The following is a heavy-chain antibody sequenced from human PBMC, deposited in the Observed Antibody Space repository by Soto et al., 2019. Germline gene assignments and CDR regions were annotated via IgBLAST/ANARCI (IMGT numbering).Heavy chain of an antibody. V-gene: IGHV1-2*02. D-gene: IGHD3-22*01. CDR1: GYTFTCYY. J-gene: IGHJ5*02. CDR3: EREWYDSSGYSNWFDP. Sequence: QVQLVQSGAEVKKPGASVKVSCKASGYTFTCYYMHWVRQAPGQGLEWMGWINPNSGGTNYAQKFQVRVTMTRDTSISTAYMELSRLRSDDTAVYYCEREWYDSSGYSNWFDPWGQGTLVTVSS. CDR2: INPNSGGT.